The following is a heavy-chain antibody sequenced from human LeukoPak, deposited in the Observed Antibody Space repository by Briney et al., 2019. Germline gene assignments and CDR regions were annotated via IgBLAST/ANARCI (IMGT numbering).Heavy chain of an antibody. D-gene: IGHD3-9*01. Sequence: GASVKVFCKASGYTFTSYDINWVRQATGQGLEWMGWMNPNSGNTGYAQKFQGRVTMTRNTSISTAYMELSSLRSEDTAVYYCARVNYDILTNAFDIWGQGTMVAVSS. CDR1: GYTFTSYD. CDR3: ARVNYDILTNAFDI. V-gene: IGHV1-8*01. J-gene: IGHJ3*02. CDR2: MNPNSGNT.